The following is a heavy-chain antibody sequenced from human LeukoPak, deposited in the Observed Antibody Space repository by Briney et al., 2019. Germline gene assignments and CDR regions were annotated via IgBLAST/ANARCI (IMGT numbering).Heavy chain of an antibody. J-gene: IGHJ4*02. CDR2: ISSSCSTI. CDR3: VRGRETDTALARGGY. D-gene: IGHD5-18*01. Sequence: GGSLRLSCAASGFTFSDYYMSWIRQAPGKGLEWVSYISSSCSTIYYADSVKGRFTISRDNAKNSLYLQMNSLRAEDTAVYYCVRGRETDTALARGGYWGRGNLVTVSS. CDR1: GFTFSDYY. V-gene: IGHV3-11*04.